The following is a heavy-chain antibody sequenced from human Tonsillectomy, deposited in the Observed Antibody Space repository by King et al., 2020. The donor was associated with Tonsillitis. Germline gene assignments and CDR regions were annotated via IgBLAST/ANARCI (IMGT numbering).Heavy chain of an antibody. Sequence: QLVQSGGEVKKPGASVKVSCKASGYTFVNYGISWVRQSPGQGLEWMGWIRPYNGDTNYAQKLQGRVTMTTDTSTSTAYMELRSLRSDDTAVYYCPRDLWNPHQENPIWFDPWGQGTLVTVAS. V-gene: IGHV1-18*04. D-gene: IGHD1-1*01. CDR3: PRDLWNPHQENPIWFDP. CDR1: GYTFVNYG. CDR2: IRPYNGDT. J-gene: IGHJ5*02.